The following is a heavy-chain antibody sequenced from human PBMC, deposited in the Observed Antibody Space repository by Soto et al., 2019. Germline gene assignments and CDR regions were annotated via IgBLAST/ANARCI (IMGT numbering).Heavy chain of an antibody. CDR3: ARGEGVVNLKGGPYYYYYYMDV. D-gene: IGHD3-3*01. V-gene: IGHV1-2*04. CDR2: INPNSGGT. CDR1: GYTFTGYY. J-gene: IGHJ6*03. Sequence: GASVKVSCKASGYTFTGYYMHWVRQAPGQGLEWMGWINPNSGGTNYAQKFQGWVTMTRDTSISTAYMELSRLRSDDTAVYYCARGEGVVNLKGGPYYYYYYMDVWGKGTTVTVSS.